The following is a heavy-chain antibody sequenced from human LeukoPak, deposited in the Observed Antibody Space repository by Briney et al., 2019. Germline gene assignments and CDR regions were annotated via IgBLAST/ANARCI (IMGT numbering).Heavy chain of an antibody. D-gene: IGHD6-19*01. J-gene: IGHJ4*02. Sequence: ASVKVSCKASGYTFTSYGISWVRQAPGQGLEWMGWISAYNGNTNYAQKLQGRVTMTTDTSTSTAYMELRSLRSEDTAVYYCARARGGSSGWYFSEGKLPDYWGQGTLVTVSS. V-gene: IGHV1-18*01. CDR2: ISAYNGNT. CDR3: ARARGGSSGWYFSEGKLPDY. CDR1: GYTFTSYG.